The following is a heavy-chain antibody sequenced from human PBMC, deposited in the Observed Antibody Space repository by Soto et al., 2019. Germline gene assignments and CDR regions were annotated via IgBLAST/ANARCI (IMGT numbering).Heavy chain of an antibody. CDR3: AREYYYDSSGYFDAFDI. Sequence: QVQLQESGPGLVKPSGTLSLTCAVSGGSISSSNWWSWVRQPPGKGLEWIGEIYHSGSTNYNPSLKSRVTISVDKSKNQFSLKLSSVTAADTAVYYCAREYYYDSSGYFDAFDIWGQGTMVTVSS. CDR2: IYHSGST. CDR1: GGSISSSNW. D-gene: IGHD3-22*01. V-gene: IGHV4-4*02. J-gene: IGHJ3*02.